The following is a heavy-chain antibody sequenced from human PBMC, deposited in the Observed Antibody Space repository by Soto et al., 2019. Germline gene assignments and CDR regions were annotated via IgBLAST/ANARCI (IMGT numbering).Heavy chain of an antibody. Sequence: EVQLLESGGGLVQPGGSLRLSCAASGFTFSSYAMNWVRQAPGKGLEWVSAISGSGGSTYYADSVKGRFTISRDNSKNTLYLQMNSLRAEDTAVYYCSSRSSGWYFDYWGQGTLVTVSS. CDR1: GFTFSSYA. CDR3: SSRSSGWYFDY. CDR2: ISGSGGST. D-gene: IGHD6-19*01. J-gene: IGHJ4*02. V-gene: IGHV3-23*01.